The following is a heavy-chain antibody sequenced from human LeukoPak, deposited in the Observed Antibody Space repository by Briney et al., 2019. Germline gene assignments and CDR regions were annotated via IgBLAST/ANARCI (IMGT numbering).Heavy chain of an antibody. D-gene: IGHD6-13*01. CDR3: ARDRAMFLDDSSSWPNVWYFDL. V-gene: IGHV4-31*03. CDR1: GGSSSSGGYY. J-gene: IGHJ2*01. Sequence: PSETLSLTCTVSGGSSSSGGYYWSWIRQHPGKGLEWIGYIYYSGSTYYNPSLKSRVTISVDTSKNQFSLKLSSVAAADTAVYYCARDRAMFLDDSSSWPNVWYFDLWGRGTLVTVSS. CDR2: IYYSGST.